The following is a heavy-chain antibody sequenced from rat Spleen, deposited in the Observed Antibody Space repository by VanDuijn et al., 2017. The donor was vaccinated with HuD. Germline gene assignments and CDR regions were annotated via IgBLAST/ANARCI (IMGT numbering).Heavy chain of an antibody. D-gene: IGHD1-1*01. J-gene: IGHJ2*01. Sequence: EVQLVESGGGLVQPGRSMKLSCAVSGFTFSNYDMAWVRQAPTKGPECVASISFDGSATYYRDSVKGRFTISRDDTKSTLYLQMNSLRSEDTATYYCTRGGFYRYWGQGVMVTVSS. CDR1: GFTFSNYD. V-gene: IGHV5-25*01. CDR2: ISFDGSAT. CDR3: TRGGFYRY.